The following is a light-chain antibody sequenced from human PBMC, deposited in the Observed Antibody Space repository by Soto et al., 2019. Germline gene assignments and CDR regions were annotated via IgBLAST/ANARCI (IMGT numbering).Light chain of an antibody. CDR1: QSVSSSH. V-gene: IGKV3-20*01. CDR2: GAS. J-gene: IGKJ2*01. Sequence: EIVLTQSPGTLSLSPGERATLSCRASQSVSSSHLAWYQQKPGQAPRLLMYGASSRATGIPDRFSGSGSGTDVTLTISRLEPEDFAVYYCQQYGSSPQTFGQGTKLEIK. CDR3: QQYGSSPQT.